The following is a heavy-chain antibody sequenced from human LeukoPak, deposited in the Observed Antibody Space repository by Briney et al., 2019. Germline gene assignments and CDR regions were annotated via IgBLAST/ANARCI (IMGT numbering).Heavy chain of an antibody. CDR3: AGQDYGENYFSYYYYYGMDV. CDR2: IYYSGST. V-gene: IGHV4-59*08. Sequence: PSETLSLTCTVSGGSISSYYWSWIRQPPGKGLEWIGYIYYSGSTNYNPSLKSRVTISVDTSKNQFSLKLSSVTAADTAVYYCAGQDYGENYFSYYYYYGMDVWGQGTTVTVSS. CDR1: GGSISSYY. J-gene: IGHJ6*02. D-gene: IGHD4-17*01.